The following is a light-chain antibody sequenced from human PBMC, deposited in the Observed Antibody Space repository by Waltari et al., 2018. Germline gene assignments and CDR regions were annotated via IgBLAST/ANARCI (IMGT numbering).Light chain of an antibody. CDR1: HSINTY. CDR2: ASS. J-gene: IGKJ4*01. V-gene: IGKV1-39*01. Sequence: DIQMTQSPSSLSASVGDRGTITCRASHSINTYLNWYPQKPGKAPNLLIYASSSLQSGVPSRFSGSGSGTEFTLTVSSLRPEDVATYYCEQTNTVPLTVGGGTKVEIK. CDR3: EQTNTVPLT.